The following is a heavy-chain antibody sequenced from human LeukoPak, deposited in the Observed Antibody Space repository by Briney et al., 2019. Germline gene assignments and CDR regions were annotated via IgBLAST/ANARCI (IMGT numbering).Heavy chain of an antibody. J-gene: IGHJ4*02. D-gene: IGHD1-1*01. CDR2: IWYDGINK. Sequence: GGSLRLSCAASGLTFSSYGMHWVRQTPGKGLEWVAFIWYDGINKHYADSVKGRFTISRDNSKNTLFLEMNSLRAEDTAMYYCAKGGRQTNSGYFDYWGQGTLVTVSS. CDR3: AKGGRQTNSGYFDY. V-gene: IGHV3-30*02. CDR1: GLTFSSYG.